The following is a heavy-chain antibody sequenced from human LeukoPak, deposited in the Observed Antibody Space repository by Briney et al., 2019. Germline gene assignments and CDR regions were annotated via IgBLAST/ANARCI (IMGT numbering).Heavy chain of an antibody. V-gene: IGHV3-53*01. CDR3: ARESGYDLGIDY. CDR1: GFTFSNFA. D-gene: IGHD5-12*01. J-gene: IGHJ4*02. Sequence: GGSLRLSCAASGFTFSNFAMSWVRQAPGKGLEWVSVIYSGGSTYYADSVKGRFTISRDNSKNTLYLQMNSLRAEDTAVYYCARESGYDLGIDYWGQGTLVTVSS. CDR2: IYSGGST.